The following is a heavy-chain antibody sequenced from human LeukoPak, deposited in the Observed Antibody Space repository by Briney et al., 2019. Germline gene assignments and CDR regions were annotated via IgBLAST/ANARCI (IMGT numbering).Heavy chain of an antibody. CDR1: GFTFSTYS. CDR3: ARDLGVQVATISLDY. J-gene: IGHJ4*02. Sequence: PGGSLRLSCVASGFTFSTYSMNWVRQAPGKGLEWVSSISSSSSYIYYADSVKGRFTISRDNAKNSLYLQMNSLRAEDTAVYYCARDLGVQVATISLDYWGQGTLVTVSP. CDR2: ISSSSSYI. V-gene: IGHV3-21*01. D-gene: IGHD5-24*01.